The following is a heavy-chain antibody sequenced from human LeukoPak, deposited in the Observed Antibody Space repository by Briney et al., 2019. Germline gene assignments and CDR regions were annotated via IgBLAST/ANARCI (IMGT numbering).Heavy chain of an antibody. V-gene: IGHV3-23*01. Sequence: PGGSLRLSFAASGFTFSSYVMSWVRQAPGKGLEWVSAISVSGGSTYYADSVKGRFTISRDNSKNTLYVQMNSLRAEDTAVYYCAKELSGYSGYFDAFDIWGPGTMVTVSS. CDR1: GFTFSSYV. J-gene: IGHJ3*02. D-gene: IGHD5-12*01. CDR3: AKELSGYSGYFDAFDI. CDR2: ISVSGGST.